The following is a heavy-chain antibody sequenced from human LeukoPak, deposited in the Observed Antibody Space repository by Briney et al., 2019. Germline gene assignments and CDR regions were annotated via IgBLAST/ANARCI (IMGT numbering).Heavy chain of an antibody. CDR1: GYTFTSHD. CDR2: MNPNSGST. D-gene: IGHD5-12*01. J-gene: IGHJ6*03. V-gene: IGHV1-8*03. Sequence: RASVKVSCKASGYTFTSHDINWVRQATGQGLEWMGWMNPNSGSTGYAQQFQGRVTLTRNTSISTAYMELSSLRSEDTAVYFCARGLGWLYYYYYMDVWGKGTTVTVSS. CDR3: ARGLGWLYYYYYMDV.